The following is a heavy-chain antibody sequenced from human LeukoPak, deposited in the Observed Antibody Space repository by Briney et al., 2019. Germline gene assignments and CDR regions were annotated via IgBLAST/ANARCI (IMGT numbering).Heavy chain of an antibody. V-gene: IGHV4-34*01. CDR2: ISHSGTT. Sequence: PSETLSLTCAVYGGSFSAYYLSWLRQPPGEGLEWIGEISHSGTTNYNPSLKSRVTISVDTPKNQFSLNLNSVTAADTAVYYCAPVRLLQNWFDPWGHGTLVTVSS. CDR3: APVRLLQNWFDP. J-gene: IGHJ5*02. CDR1: GGSFSAYY. D-gene: IGHD2-15*01.